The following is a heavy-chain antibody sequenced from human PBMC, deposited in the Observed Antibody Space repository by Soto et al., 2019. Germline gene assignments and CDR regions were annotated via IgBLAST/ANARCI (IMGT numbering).Heavy chain of an antibody. Sequence: QVQLLQSGAEVKKPGSSVKVSCKASGGTFISYAISWVRQAPGQGLEWMGGIIPIVGTANYAQKFQGRVTITADESTSTAYMELSSLRSEDTAVYYCGSGRGYSYGIWKPYYYYYGMDVWVEGTTVGVSS. CDR1: GGTFISYA. V-gene: IGHV1-69*01. D-gene: IGHD5-18*01. CDR3: GSGRGYSYGIWKPYYYYYGMDV. J-gene: IGHJ6*04. CDR2: IIPIVGTA.